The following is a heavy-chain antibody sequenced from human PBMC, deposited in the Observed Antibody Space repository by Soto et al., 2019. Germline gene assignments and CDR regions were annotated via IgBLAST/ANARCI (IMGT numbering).Heavy chain of an antibody. D-gene: IGHD3-10*01. V-gene: IGHV3-33*01. CDR3: AAGGYYGAGSYSLDY. J-gene: IGHJ4*02. CDR2: IWYDGSNK. Sequence: VQLVESGGGVVQPGRSLRLSCAASGFTFSSYGMHWVRQAPGKGLEWVAVIWYDGSNKYYADSVKGRFTISRDNSKNTLYLQMNSLRAEDTAVYYCAAGGYYGAGSYSLDYWGQGTLVTVSS. CDR1: GFTFSSYG.